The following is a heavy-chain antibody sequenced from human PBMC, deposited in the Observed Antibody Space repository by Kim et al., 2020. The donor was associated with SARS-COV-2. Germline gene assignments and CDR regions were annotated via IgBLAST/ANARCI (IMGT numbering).Heavy chain of an antibody. CDR3: AREPPRTSLFDL. J-gene: IGHJ5*01. CDR1: GFDFTNYY. Sequence: ASVKVSCKASGFDFTNYYIHWVRQAPGQGLEWMGVINPGSTFTSFAQKFQGRVTMTRDTSTNTVYMEVNNLSSADTAVYSCAREPPRTSLFDLWGQGNLV. CDR2: INPGSTFT. V-gene: IGHV1-46*01.